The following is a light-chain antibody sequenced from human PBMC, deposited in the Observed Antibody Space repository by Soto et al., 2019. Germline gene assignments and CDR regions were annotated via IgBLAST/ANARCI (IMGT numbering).Light chain of an antibody. V-gene: IGLV2-14*01. CDR1: SSDVGDYNY. Sequence: LTQPASVSGSPGQSITISCTGTSSDVGDYNYVSWYLQYPGKAPKLMIYEVSNRPSGVSNRFSGSKSGNTASLTISGLQAEDEADYYCSSYTSSGTYVFGTGTKVTVL. CDR2: EVS. CDR3: SSYTSSGTYV. J-gene: IGLJ1*01.